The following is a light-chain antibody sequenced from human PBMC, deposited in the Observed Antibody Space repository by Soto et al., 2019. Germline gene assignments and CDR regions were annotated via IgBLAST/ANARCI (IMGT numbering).Light chain of an antibody. Sequence: DIQMTQSPSSLSASVGDRVTITCRASQSISIYLNWYQQKPGKAPKLLMYAASSLQSGVPSRFSGSGSGTDFTLTISSLQPEDFATYYCQQSYSTPPLTFGGGTKAEIK. V-gene: IGKV1-39*01. CDR2: AAS. CDR1: QSISIY. CDR3: QQSYSTPPLT. J-gene: IGKJ4*01.